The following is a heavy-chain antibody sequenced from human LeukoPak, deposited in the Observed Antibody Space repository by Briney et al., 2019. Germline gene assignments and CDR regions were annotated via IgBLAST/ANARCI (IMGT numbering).Heavy chain of an antibody. CDR3: ARDSAVPYYYGSGSHYYFDY. CDR2: IYYSGST. V-gene: IGHV4-59*12. J-gene: IGHJ4*02. CDR1: GGSIGTYY. D-gene: IGHD3-10*01. Sequence: ASETLSLTCIVSGGSIGTYYWSWIRQPPGKGLEWIGSIYYSGSTYYNPSLKSRVTISVDTSKNQFSLKLSSVTAADTAVYYCARDSAVPYYYGSGSHYYFDYWGQGTLVTVSS.